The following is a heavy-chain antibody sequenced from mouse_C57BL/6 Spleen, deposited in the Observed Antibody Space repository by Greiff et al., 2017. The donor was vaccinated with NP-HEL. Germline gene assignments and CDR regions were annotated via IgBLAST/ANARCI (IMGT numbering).Heavy chain of an antibody. CDR3: TRYGTVYYAMED. J-gene: IGHJ4*01. CDR2: IRNKANNHAT. D-gene: IGHD1-1*01. Sequence: EVKVEESGGGLVQPGGSMKLSCAASGFTFSDAWMDWVRQSPEKGLEWVAEIRNKANNHATYYAESVKGRFTISRDDSKRIVYRQMNSLRAENTSIYCCTRYGTVYYAMEDWGQGASVTVSS. V-gene: IGHV6-6*01. CDR1: GFTFSDAW.